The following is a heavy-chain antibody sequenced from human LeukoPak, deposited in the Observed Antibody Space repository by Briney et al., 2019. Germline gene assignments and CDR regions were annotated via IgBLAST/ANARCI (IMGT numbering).Heavy chain of an antibody. CDR2: IYHSGRT. CDR1: GYSNSSGYY. Sequence: PSETLSLTCTVSGYSNSSGYYWGWIRQPPGKGLEWIGSIYHSGRTYYNPSLKSRVTISVNTSKNQFSLKLSSVTATDTAVYYCARNKYYYGLGNYGVPNWFDPWGQGTLVTVSS. CDR3: ARNKYYYGLGNYGVPNWFDP. J-gene: IGHJ5*02. D-gene: IGHD3-10*01. V-gene: IGHV4-38-2*02.